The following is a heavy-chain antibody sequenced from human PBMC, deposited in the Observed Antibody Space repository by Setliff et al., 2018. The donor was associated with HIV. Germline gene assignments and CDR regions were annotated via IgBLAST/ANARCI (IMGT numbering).Heavy chain of an antibody. CDR1: GFTFSSRW. Sequence: GGSLRLSCAASGFTFSSRWMTWVRQAPGKGLEWVANIKQDGSENYFADSVKGRFTISRDNAKNTLYLQMSSLRAEDRAVYYCVRDIGFNLYDHWGQGTLVTVSS. CDR2: IKQDGSEN. J-gene: IGHJ4*02. CDR3: VRDIGFNLYDH. V-gene: IGHV3-7*01. D-gene: IGHD2-2*02.